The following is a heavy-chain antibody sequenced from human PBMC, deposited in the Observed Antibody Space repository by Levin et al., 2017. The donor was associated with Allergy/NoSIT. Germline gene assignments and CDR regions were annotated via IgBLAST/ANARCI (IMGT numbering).Heavy chain of an antibody. J-gene: IGHJ4*02. Sequence: RAGGSLRLSCAASGFTFSIYAMSWVRQTPGKGLEWVSIINDSGGSTHYADSVKGRFTMSRDNSKNTLYLQMNSLKDEDTAVYYCAKVNWGSRHFDYWGQGTLVTVSS. D-gene: IGHD7-27*01. V-gene: IGHV3-23*01. CDR2: INDSGGST. CDR3: AKVNWGSRHFDY. CDR1: GFTFSIYA.